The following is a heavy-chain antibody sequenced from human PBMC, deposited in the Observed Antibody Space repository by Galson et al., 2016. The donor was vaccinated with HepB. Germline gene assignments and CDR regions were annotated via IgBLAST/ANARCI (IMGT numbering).Heavy chain of an antibody. CDR2: TYYRSKWYN. V-gene: IGHV6-1*01. Sequence: CAISGDSVSSNSAAWNWIRQSPSRGLEWLGRTYYRSKWYNDYAVSVKGRITVSSDTSKNQFSLHFNSVTPEDTAVYYCARLIATDDLYGVDVWGQGTTVTVS. CDR1: GDSVSSNSAA. D-gene: IGHD6-13*01. CDR3: ARLIATDDLYGVDV. J-gene: IGHJ6*02.